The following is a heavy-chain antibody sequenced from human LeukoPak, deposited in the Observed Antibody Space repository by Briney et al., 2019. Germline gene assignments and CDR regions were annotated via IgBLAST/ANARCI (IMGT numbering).Heavy chain of an antibody. D-gene: IGHD6-13*01. CDR1: GFTFSSYA. J-gene: IGHJ4*02. CDR3: AKDREANIAAAGTFDY. CDR2: ISGSGGGT. Sequence: PGGSLRLSCAASGFTFSSYAMSWVRQAPGKGLEWVSAISGSGGGTYIADSVKGRFTISRDNSKNTLYLQMNSLRVEDTAVYYCAKDREANIAAAGTFDYWGQGTLVTVSS. V-gene: IGHV3-23*01.